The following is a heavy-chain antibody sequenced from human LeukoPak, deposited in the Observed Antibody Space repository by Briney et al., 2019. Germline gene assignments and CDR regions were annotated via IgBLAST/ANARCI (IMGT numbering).Heavy chain of an antibody. Sequence: KASETLSLTCTVSGGSISSYYWSWIRQPPGKGLEWIGYIYYSGSTNYNPSLKSRVTISVDTSKNQFSLKLSSVTAADTAVYYCARYYDFWSGAFDYWGQGTLVTVSS. CDR3: ARYYDFWSGAFDY. CDR2: IYYSGST. D-gene: IGHD3-3*01. CDR1: GGSISSYY. J-gene: IGHJ4*02. V-gene: IGHV4-59*01.